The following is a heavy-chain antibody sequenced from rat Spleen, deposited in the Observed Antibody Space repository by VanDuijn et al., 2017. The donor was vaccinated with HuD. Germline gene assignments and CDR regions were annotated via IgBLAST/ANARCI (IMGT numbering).Heavy chain of an antibody. CDR2: ISNSGDST. CDR1: GFTFSDYY. CDR3: TRGGGWFAY. V-gene: IGHV5-20*01. Sequence: EVQLVESDGGLVQPGRSLKLSCAASGFTFSDYYMAWVRQAPTKGLEWVATISNSGDSTDYRDSVKGRLTISRDNAQNTLYLQMNSLRSEDTATYYCTRGGGWFAYWGQGTLVSVSS. D-gene: IGHD4-3*01. J-gene: IGHJ3*01.